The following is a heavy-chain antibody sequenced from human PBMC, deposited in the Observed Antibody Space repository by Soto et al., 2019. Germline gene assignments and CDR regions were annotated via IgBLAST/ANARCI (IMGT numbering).Heavy chain of an antibody. D-gene: IGHD4-17*01. V-gene: IGHV3-7*03. CDR1: GFTFSNYC. CDR3: AKLRGDYTAFDY. Sequence: XGSLRLSCAPSGFTFSNYCMSWVRQAPGQGLEWVASIKQDGSVKHYVDSVKGRFTISRDNAEKSLHLQMNSMRAEDTAVYYCAKLRGDYTAFDYWGQGARVTVSS. J-gene: IGHJ4*02. CDR2: IKQDGSVK.